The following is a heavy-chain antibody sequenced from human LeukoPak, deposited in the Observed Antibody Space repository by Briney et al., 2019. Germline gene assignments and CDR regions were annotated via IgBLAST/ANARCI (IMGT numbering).Heavy chain of an antibody. J-gene: IGHJ5*02. V-gene: IGHV4-34*01. D-gene: IGHD5-18*01. CDR3: ARGRGYSYGPNWFDP. CDR1: GGSFSGYY. Sequence: SETLSLTCAVYGGSFSGYYWSWIRQPPGKGLEWIGEINHSGSTNHNPSLKSRVTISVDTSKNQFSLKLSSVTAADTAVYYCARGRGYSYGPNWFDPWGQGTLVTVSS. CDR2: INHSGST.